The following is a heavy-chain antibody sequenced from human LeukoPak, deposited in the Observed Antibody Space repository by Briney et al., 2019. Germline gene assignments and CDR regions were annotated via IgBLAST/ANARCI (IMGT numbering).Heavy chain of an antibody. CDR3: AHRLLGIPRIAAAGPIFDY. D-gene: IGHD6-13*01. V-gene: IGHV2-5*01. CDR1: GFSLSTSGVG. Sequence: SGPTLVNPTQTLTLTCTFSGFSLSTSGVGVGWIRQPPGKALEWLALIYWNDGKRYSPSLKSRLTITKDTSKNQVVLTMTNMDPVDTATYYCAHRLLGIPRIAAAGPIFDYWGQGTLVTVSS. J-gene: IGHJ4*02. CDR2: IYWNDGK.